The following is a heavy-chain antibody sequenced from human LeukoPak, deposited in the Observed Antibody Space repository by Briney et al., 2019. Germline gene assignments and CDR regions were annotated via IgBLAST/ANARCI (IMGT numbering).Heavy chain of an antibody. Sequence: ASVKVSCKASGYTFTMYYIHWVRQAPGQGLEWMGMINPSDGATTYAQRFQGRVTMTRDMSTTTVYMDLRSLRSEDTAVYFCAREQGGGLSESLGGLFASYYTYYYMDVWGSGTTVTVSS. CDR1: GYTFTMYY. V-gene: IGHV1-46*01. D-gene: IGHD1-26*01. J-gene: IGHJ6*03. CDR3: AREQGGGLSESLGGLFASYYTYYYMDV. CDR2: INPSDGAT.